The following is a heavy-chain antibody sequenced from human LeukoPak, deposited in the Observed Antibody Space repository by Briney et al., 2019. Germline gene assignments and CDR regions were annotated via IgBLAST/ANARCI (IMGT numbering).Heavy chain of an antibody. CDR3: ARDIVVVVAATNSTVSMYYYGMDV. Sequence: ASVKVSCKASGYTFTGYYMHWVRQALGQGLEWMGWINPNSGGTNYAQKFQGRVTITADKSTSTAYMELSSLRSEDTAVYYCARDIVVVVAATNSTVSMYYYGMDVWGQGTTVTVSS. CDR1: GYTFTGYY. D-gene: IGHD2-15*01. V-gene: IGHV1-2*02. CDR2: INPNSGGT. J-gene: IGHJ6*02.